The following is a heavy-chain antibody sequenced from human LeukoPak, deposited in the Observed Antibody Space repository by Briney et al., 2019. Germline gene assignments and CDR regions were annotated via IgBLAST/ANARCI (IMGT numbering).Heavy chain of an antibody. V-gene: IGHV4-59*01. Sequence: PSETLSLTCTVSGDSISSYYWSGIRQPPEKGLEWIGYIYYSGSTNYNPSLKSRVTISVDTSKTQFSLKMNSVTAADTAVYYCARLQRITMAGPDYWYFDLWGRGTLVTVSS. CDR2: IYYSGST. CDR1: GDSISSYY. D-gene: IGHD3-10*01. J-gene: IGHJ2*01. CDR3: ARLQRITMAGPDYWYFDL.